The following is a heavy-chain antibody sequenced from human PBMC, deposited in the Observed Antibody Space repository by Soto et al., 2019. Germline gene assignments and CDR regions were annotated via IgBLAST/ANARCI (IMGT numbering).Heavy chain of an antibody. CDR1: GYTFTGYY. CDR3: AREGYCSGGSCYSFFDY. V-gene: IGHV1-2*04. CDR2: INPNSGGT. Sequence: GASVKVSCKASGYTFTGYYMHWVRQAPGQGLEWMGWINPNSGGTNYAQKFQGWVTMTRDTSISTAYMELSRLRSDDTAVYYCAREGYCSGGSCYSFFDYWGQGTLVTVSS. D-gene: IGHD2-15*01. J-gene: IGHJ4*02.